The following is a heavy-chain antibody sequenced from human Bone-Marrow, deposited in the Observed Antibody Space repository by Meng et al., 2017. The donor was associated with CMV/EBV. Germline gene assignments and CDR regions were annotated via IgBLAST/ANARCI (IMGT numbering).Heavy chain of an antibody. CDR3: ARYVWFGELGWFDP. V-gene: IGHV4-34*01. J-gene: IGHJ5*02. D-gene: IGHD3-10*01. CDR1: GGSFSDYY. CDR2: INRSGSS. Sequence: SQTLSLTCGVYGGSFSDYYWSWIRQPPGKGLEWIGEINRSGSSSYNPSLKSRVTISIDTSKNQFSLKVNSVTAAETAVYYCARYVWFGELGWFDPWGQGTLVTVSS.